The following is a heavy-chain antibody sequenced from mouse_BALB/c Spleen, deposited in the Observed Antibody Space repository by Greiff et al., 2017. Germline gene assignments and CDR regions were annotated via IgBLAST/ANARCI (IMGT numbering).Heavy chain of an antibody. CDR3: TYGNYALDY. CDR2: IYPSDSYT. D-gene: IGHD2-1*01. CDR1: GYTFTSYW. Sequence: VQLQQSGAELVRPGASVKLSCKASGYTFTSYWINWVKQRPGQGLEWIGNIYPSDSYTNYNQKFKDKATLTVDKSSSTAYMQLSSPTSEDSAVYYCTYGNYALDYWGQGTTLTVSS. V-gene: IGHV1-69*02. J-gene: IGHJ2*01.